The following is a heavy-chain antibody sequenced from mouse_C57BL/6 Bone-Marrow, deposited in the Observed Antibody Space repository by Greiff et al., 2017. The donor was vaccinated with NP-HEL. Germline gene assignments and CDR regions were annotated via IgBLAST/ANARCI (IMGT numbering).Heavy chain of an antibody. CDR3: ARHEDLSYYYGSSLDY. Sequence: VQLVESGAELVKPGASVKLSCKASGYTFTEYTIHWVKQRSGQGLEWIGWFYPGSGSIKYNEKFKDKATLTADKSYSTVYMELSRLTSEDSAVYFCARHEDLSYYYGSSLDYWGQGTSVTVSS. CDR2: FYPGSGSI. D-gene: IGHD1-1*01. V-gene: IGHV1-62-2*01. CDR1: GYTFTEYT. J-gene: IGHJ4*01.